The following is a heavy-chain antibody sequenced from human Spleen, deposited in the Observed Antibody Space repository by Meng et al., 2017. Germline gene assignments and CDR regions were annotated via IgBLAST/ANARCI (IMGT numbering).Heavy chain of an antibody. J-gene: IGHJ4*02. Sequence: GESLKISCAASGFTFNTYTMNWVRQAPGKGLEWVSSISPDSSNIHYADSVQGRFTISRDNTKNSLYLQLNSLRAEDSAVYYCARDSESGLVLFDYWGQGTLVTVSS. D-gene: IGHD2/OR15-2a*01. CDR3: ARDSESGLVLFDY. CDR2: ISPDSSNI. V-gene: IGHV3-21*01. CDR1: GFTFNTYT.